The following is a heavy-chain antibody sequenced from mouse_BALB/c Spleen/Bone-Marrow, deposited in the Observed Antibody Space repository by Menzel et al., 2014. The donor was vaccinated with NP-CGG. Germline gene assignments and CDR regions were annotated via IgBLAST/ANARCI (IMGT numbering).Heavy chain of an antibody. CDR2: IDPATGNT. D-gene: IGHD2-2*01. V-gene: IGHV14-3*02. CDR3: ASYVYGYYFDY. J-gene: IGHJ2*01. CDR1: GFNIKDTY. Sequence: VQLQQSGAELVKPGASVKLSCTASGFNIKDTYMHRVKQRPEQGLEWIGRIDPATGNTKYDPKFQGKATITADTSSSTAYLQLSSLTSEDTAVYYCASYVYGYYFDYWGQGTTLTVSS.